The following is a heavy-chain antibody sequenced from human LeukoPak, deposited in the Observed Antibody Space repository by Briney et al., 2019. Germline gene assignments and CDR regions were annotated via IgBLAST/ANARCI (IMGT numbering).Heavy chain of an antibody. V-gene: IGHV4-39*01. CDR3: ARLPSSSWLNWFDP. J-gene: IGHJ5*02. CDR1: GGSISSSSYY. CDR2: IYYSGNT. D-gene: IGHD6-13*01. Sequence: PSETLPLTCTVSGGSISSSSYYWGWIRQPPGEGLEWIGSIYYSGNTYYNPSLKSRVTVSVDTSKNQFSLKLNSVTAADTAVYYCARLPSSSWLNWFDPWGQGTLVTVS.